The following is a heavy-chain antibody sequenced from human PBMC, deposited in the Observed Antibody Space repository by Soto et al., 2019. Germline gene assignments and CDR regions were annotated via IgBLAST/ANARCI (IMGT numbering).Heavy chain of an antibody. CDR3: ASVKRRNCGGGSCHSVFDY. Sequence: PSETLSLTCAVSGGSISSSNWWSWVRQPPGKGPEWIGYIYDSGSTNYNPSLKSRVTISVDTSKNQFSLKLNSVTAAETAVYYCASVKRRNCGGGSCHSVFDYWGQGILVTVSS. CDR1: GGSISSSNW. D-gene: IGHD2-15*01. CDR2: IYDSGST. V-gene: IGHV4-4*02. J-gene: IGHJ4*02.